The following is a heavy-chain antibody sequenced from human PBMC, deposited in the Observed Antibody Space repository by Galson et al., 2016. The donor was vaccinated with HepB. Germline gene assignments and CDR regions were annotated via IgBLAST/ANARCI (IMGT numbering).Heavy chain of an antibody. CDR2: IYSGGGT. J-gene: IGHJ4*02. D-gene: IGHD1-26*01. Sequence: SLRLSCAASGFSFSSYWMSWVRQAPGKGLEWVSFIYSGGGTYYADSVKGRFTISRDRSKNTLILQMNSLRDEDTAVYYCARKTDSGGFGNFWGQGTLVTVSS. CDR1: GFSFSSYW. V-gene: IGHV3-66*01. CDR3: ARKTDSGGFGNF.